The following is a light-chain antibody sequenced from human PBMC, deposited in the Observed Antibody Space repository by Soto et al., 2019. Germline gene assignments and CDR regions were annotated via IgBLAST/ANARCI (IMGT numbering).Light chain of an antibody. V-gene: IGKV3-11*01. J-gene: IGKJ1*01. CDR1: QSVSSY. CDR2: DAS. Sequence: EIVLTQSPATLSLSPGERATLSCRASQSVSSYLAWYQHKPGQAPRLLIYDASNRATGIPARFSGSGSGTDFTLTISSLEPEDFAVYYCQQYGSSGWTFGQGTKVEIK. CDR3: QQYGSSGWT.